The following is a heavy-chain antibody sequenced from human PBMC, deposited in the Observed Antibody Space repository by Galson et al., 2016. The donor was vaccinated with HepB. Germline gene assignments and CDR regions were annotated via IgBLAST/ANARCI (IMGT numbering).Heavy chain of an antibody. CDR1: GFTFSSYS. CDR3: AKVGYSRSWYGTWDSNYGEGV. Sequence: SLRLSCAASGFTFSSYSMNWVRQAPGKGLEWVASISSSSSYIYYADSVKGRFTISRDNAKNSLYLQMNSLRAEDTAVYYCAKVGYSRSWYGTWDSNYGEGVWGQGTTVTVSS. J-gene: IGHJ6*02. CDR2: ISSSSSYI. D-gene: IGHD6-13*01. V-gene: IGHV3-21*01.